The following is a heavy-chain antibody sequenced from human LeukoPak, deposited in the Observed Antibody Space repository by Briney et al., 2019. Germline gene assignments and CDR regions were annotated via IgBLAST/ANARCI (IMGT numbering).Heavy chain of an antibody. J-gene: IGHJ6*02. CDR1: GGSISSYY. CDR3: ARDGPHDYCSSTSCRAAYGMDV. CDR2: IYCSGST. D-gene: IGHD2-2*01. Sequence: SETLSLTCTVSGGSISSYYWSWIRQPPGKGLEWIGYIYCSGSTNYNPSLKSRVTISVDTSKNQFSLKLSSVTAADTAVYYCARDGPHDYCSSTSCRAAYGMDVWGQGTTVTVSS. V-gene: IGHV4-59*01.